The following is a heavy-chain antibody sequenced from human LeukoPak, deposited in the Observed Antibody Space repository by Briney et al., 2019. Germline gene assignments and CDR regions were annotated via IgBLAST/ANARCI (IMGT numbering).Heavy chain of an antibody. CDR1: GGSFSGYY. Sequence: ETLSLTCAVYGGSFSGYYWSWIRQAPGKGLEWVANIKQDGCEKYYVDSVKGRFTISGDNAKNSLYLQMNSLRAEDTAVYYCARDMRYCSGGSCPDDYWGQGTLVTVSS. J-gene: IGHJ4*02. CDR2: IKQDGCEK. V-gene: IGHV3-7*01. CDR3: ARDMRYCSGGSCPDDY. D-gene: IGHD2-15*01.